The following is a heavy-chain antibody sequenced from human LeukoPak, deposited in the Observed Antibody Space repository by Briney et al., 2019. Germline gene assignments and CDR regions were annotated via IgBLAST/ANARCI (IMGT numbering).Heavy chain of an antibody. CDR2: IRYDGSNK. V-gene: IGHV3-30*02. D-gene: IGHD4-23*01. Sequence: GGSLRLPCAASGFTFRRYGMHWVRQAPGKALEGVAFIRYDGSNKYYADSVKGRFTISRDNSKNTLYLQINSLRAEDTAVYYCAKDYLADYGGVDYWGQGTLVTVSS. CDR1: GFTFRRYG. J-gene: IGHJ4*02. CDR3: AKDYLADYGGVDY.